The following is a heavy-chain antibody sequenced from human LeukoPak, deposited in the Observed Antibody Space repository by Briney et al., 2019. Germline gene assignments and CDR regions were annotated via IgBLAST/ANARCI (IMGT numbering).Heavy chain of an antibody. CDR3: ARGYPLYDSSAYYHDY. CDR2: INQSGST. CDR1: GGSFSGYY. J-gene: IGHJ4*02. D-gene: IGHD3-22*01. V-gene: IGHV4-34*01. Sequence: SETLSLTCAVYGGSFSGYYWNWIRQPPGKGLEWIGEINQSGSTKYNPSLKSRVTISVDTPKSQFSLKLISVTAADTAVYYCARGYPLYDSSAYYHDYWGQGTLVTVSS.